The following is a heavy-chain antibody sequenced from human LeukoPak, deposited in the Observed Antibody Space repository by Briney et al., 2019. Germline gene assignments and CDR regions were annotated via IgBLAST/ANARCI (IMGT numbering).Heavy chain of an antibody. CDR3: ATQHGWLQLWGDAFDI. V-gene: IGHV1-2*02. CDR2: INPNSGGT. J-gene: IGHJ3*02. D-gene: IGHD5-24*01. Sequence: ASVKVSCKASGYTFTGYYMHWVRQAPGQGLEWMGWINPNSGGTNYAQKFQGRVTMTRDTSISTAYMELSRLRSDDTAVYYCATQHGWLQLWGDAFDIWGQGTMVTVSS. CDR1: GYTFTGYY.